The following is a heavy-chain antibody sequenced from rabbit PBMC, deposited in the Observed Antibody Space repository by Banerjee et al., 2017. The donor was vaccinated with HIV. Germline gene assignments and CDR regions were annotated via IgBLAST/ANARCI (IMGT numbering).Heavy chain of an antibody. Sequence: QSLEESGGDLVKPGASLTLTCTASGFSFSSSYYMCWVRQAPGKGLEWIACIGVGSGGSTYYASWAKGRFTISKTSSTTVTLQMTSLTAADTATYFCARGPYPYSIFGGAYGPYFDLWGPGTLV. CDR2: IGVGSGGST. CDR1: GFSFSSSYY. CDR3: ARGPYPYSIFGGAYGPYFDL. V-gene: IGHV1S40*01. D-gene: IGHD5-1*01. J-gene: IGHJ4*01.